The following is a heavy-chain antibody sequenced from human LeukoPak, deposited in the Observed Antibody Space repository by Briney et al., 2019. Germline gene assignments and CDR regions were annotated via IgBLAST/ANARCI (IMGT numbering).Heavy chain of an antibody. Sequence: PGGSLRLSCAASGFTVTSNYMSWVRQAPGKGLEWVSVISSGSNPYYADSVNGRFTISRDHSKNTLYLQMNSLRAEDTAVYYCAKDLSSRIAAAGYDYWGQGTLVTVSS. CDR1: GFTVTSNY. D-gene: IGHD6-13*01. V-gene: IGHV3-53*01. J-gene: IGHJ4*02. CDR3: AKDLSSRIAAAGYDY. CDR2: ISSGSNP.